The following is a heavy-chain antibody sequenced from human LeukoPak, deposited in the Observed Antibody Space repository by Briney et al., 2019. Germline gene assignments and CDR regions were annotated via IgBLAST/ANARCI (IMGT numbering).Heavy chain of an antibody. D-gene: IGHD6-13*01. J-gene: IGHJ5*02. CDR2: INPNSGGT. CDR1: GYTFTGYY. CDR3: ARDREQQLGNWFDP. V-gene: IGHV1-2*06. Sequence: ASVKVSCKASGYTFTGYYMHWVPQAPGQGLEWMGRINPNSGGTNYAQKFQGRVTMTRDTSISTAYMELSRLRSDDTAVYYCARDREQQLGNWFDPWGQGTLVTVSS.